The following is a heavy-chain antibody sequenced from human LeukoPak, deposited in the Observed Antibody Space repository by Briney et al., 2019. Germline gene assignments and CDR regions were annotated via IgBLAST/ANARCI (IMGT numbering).Heavy chain of an antibody. CDR3: AKDTSWAAAGDYFDC. CDR2: ISGSGGST. CDR1: GFTFSSYG. Sequence: GRSLRLSCAASGFTFSSYGMHWVRQAPGKGLEWVSAISGSGGSTYYADSVKGRFTISRDNSKNTLYLQMNSLRAEDTAVYYCAKDTSWAAAGDYFDCWGQGTLVTVSS. D-gene: IGHD6-13*01. J-gene: IGHJ4*02. V-gene: IGHV3-23*01.